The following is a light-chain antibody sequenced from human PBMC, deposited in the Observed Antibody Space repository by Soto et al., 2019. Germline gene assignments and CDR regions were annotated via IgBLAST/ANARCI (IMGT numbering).Light chain of an antibody. J-gene: IGLJ2*01. V-gene: IGLV1-44*01. Sequence: QSVLTQPPSASGTPGQRVTISCSGSRSNIGSNTVNWYQQLPGTAPKLLIYGSNQRPSGVPDRFSGSKSGTSASLAISGLQSEDEADYYCAAWDDSLKGPVFGGGTKLTVL. CDR3: AAWDDSLKGPV. CDR2: GSN. CDR1: RSNIGSNT.